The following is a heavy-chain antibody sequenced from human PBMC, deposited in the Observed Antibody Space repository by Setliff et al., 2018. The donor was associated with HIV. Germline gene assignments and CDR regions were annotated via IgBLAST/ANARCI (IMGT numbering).Heavy chain of an antibody. Sequence: PSETLSLTCAVSGGSISSDNWWTWVRQAPGKGLEWIGEIYHSEYTNYNPSLKSRVAMSVDKSKNQFSVKLTSVTAADTAVYYCARWGDGYNSYDSWGQGTLVTVSS. J-gene: IGHJ4*02. CDR2: IYHSEYT. CDR1: GGSISSDNW. CDR3: ARWGDGYNSYDS. D-gene: IGHD5-12*01. V-gene: IGHV4-4*02.